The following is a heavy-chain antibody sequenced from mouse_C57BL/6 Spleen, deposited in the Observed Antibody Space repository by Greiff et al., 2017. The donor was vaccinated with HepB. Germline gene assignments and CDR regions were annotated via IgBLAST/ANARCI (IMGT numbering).Heavy chain of an antibody. CDR1: GYTFTSYW. Sequence: VQLQQSGAELVKPGASVKLSCKASGYTFTSYWMQWVKQRPGQGLEWNGETDPSDSYTNYNQKFKGKATLTVDTSSSTAYMQLSSLTSADSAVCDCTCVYDGQFAYWGQGTLVTVSA. V-gene: IGHV1-50*01. J-gene: IGHJ3*01. CDR2: TDPSDSYT. CDR3: TCVYDGQFAY. D-gene: IGHD2-3*01.